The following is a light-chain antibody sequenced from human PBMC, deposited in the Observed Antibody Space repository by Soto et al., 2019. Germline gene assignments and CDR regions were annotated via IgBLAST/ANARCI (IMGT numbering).Light chain of an antibody. Sequence: QSALTQPASVSGSPGQSITISCTGTSSDVGAYNYVSWYQQHPGKAPKLMIYEVSNRPSGVSDRFSGSRSGNTASLTISGLQAEDESDYYCISYTSSSTCVFGGGTKLTVL. CDR3: ISYTSSSTCV. CDR1: SSDVGAYNY. J-gene: IGLJ3*02. V-gene: IGLV2-14*01. CDR2: EVS.